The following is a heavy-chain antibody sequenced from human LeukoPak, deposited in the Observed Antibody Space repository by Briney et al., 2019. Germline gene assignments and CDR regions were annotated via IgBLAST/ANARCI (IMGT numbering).Heavy chain of an antibody. CDR1: GFTFSSYA. D-gene: IGHD3-3*01. Sequence: GGSLRLSCSASGFTFSSYAMHWVRQAPGKGLEYVSAISSNGGSTYYADSVKGRFTISRDNSKNTLYLQMSSLRAEDTAVYYCVKGDYDFWSGYSKYFDYWGQGTLVTVSS. CDR3: VKGDYDFWSGYSKYFDY. CDR2: ISSNGGST. J-gene: IGHJ4*02. V-gene: IGHV3-64D*06.